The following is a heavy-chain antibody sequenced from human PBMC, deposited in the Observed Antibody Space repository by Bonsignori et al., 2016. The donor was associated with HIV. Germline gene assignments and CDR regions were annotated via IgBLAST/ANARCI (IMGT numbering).Heavy chain of an antibody. J-gene: IGHJ4*02. Sequence: VRQAPGKGLQWVAGISWNSRSIGYADSVKGRFTISRDNAQKSLYLQMNSLRAEDTALYYCAKAHSSAWYAHFDYWGRGALVTVSS. CDR2: ISWNSRSI. V-gene: IGHV3-9*01. CDR3: AKAHSSAWYAHFDY. D-gene: IGHD6-19*01.